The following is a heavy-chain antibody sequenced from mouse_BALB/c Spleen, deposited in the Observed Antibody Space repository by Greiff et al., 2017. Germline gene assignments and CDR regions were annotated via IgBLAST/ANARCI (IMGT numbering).Heavy chain of an antibody. CDR3: TPAYYGSSGGAMDY. CDR2: IRLKSNNYAT. D-gene: IGHD1-1*01. CDR1: GFTFSNYW. Sequence: EVILVESGGGLVQPGGSMKLSCVASGFTFSNYWMNWVRQSPEKGLEWVAEIRLKSNNYATHYAESVKGRFTISRDDSKSSVYLQMNNLRAEDTGIYYCTPAYYGSSGGAMDYWGQGTSVTVSS. V-gene: IGHV6-6*02. J-gene: IGHJ4*01.